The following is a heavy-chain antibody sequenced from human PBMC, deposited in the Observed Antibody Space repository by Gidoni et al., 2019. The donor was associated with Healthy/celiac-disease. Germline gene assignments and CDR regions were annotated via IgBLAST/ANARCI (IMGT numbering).Heavy chain of an antibody. Sequence: QVQLVQSGAEVKKPGASVKVSCKASGYTFTGYYMHWVRQAPGQGLEWMGWINPNSGGTNYAQKFQGRVTMTRDTSISTAYMELSRLRSDDTAVYYCARETWGGDYGGPNWFDPWGQGTLVTVSS. J-gene: IGHJ5*02. CDR1: GYTFTGYY. V-gene: IGHV1-2*02. CDR2: INPNSGGT. CDR3: ARETWGGDYGGPNWFDP. D-gene: IGHD4-17*01.